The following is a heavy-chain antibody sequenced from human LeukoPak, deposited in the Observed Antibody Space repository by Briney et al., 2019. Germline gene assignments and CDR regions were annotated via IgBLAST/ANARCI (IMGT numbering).Heavy chain of an antibody. J-gene: IGHJ5*02. CDR3: ARGYSARGWFDP. CDR1: GYSISSGYY. Sequence: SETLSLTCTVSGYSISSGYYWGWIRQPPGKGLEWIGSIYHSGSTYYNPSLKSRVTISVDTSKNQFSLKLSSVTAADTAVYYCARGYSARGWFDPWGQGTLVTVSS. V-gene: IGHV4-38-2*02. CDR2: IYHSGST. D-gene: IGHD3-16*02.